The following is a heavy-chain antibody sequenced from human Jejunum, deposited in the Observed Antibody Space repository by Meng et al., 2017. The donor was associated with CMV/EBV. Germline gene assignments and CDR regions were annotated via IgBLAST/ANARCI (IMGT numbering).Heavy chain of an antibody. CDR2: GSTSNDNT. V-gene: IGHV1-18*01. Sequence: QVHLVQSGAEVKNPXXXXKXSCKASGYTFINFGISWVRQAPGQGLEWVGWGSTSNDNTHYAQKFQGRVTMTTDTTTSTAYMELRSLRSDDTAMYFCARDFWSSFDAYWGQGTLVTVSS. CDR3: ARDFWSSFDAY. CDR1: GYTFINFG. D-gene: IGHD3-3*01. J-gene: IGHJ4*02.